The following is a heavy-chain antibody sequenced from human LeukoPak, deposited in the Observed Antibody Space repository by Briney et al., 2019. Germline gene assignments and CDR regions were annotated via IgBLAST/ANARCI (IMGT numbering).Heavy chain of an antibody. J-gene: IGHJ4*02. CDR3: ARDDSSSWYRFFDY. Sequence: ASVKVSCMASGYTFTSYGISWVRQAPGQGLEWMGWISAYNGNTNYAQKLQGRVTMTTDTSTSTAYMELRSLRSDDTAVYYCARDDSSSWYRFFDYWGQGTLVTVSS. CDR2: ISAYNGNT. V-gene: IGHV1-18*01. D-gene: IGHD6-13*01. CDR1: GYTFTSYG.